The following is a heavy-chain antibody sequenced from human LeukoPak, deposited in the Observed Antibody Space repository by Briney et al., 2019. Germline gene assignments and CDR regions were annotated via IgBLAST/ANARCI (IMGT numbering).Heavy chain of an antibody. CDR1: GFTFSSYS. D-gene: IGHD3-22*01. Sequence: GGSLRLSCAASGFTFSSYSMNWVRQAPGKGLEWVSSITSSSSYIYYADSVKGRFTISRDNAKNSLYLQMNSLRAEDTAVYYCAGPFGYYDSGDYWGQGTLATVSS. CDR2: ITSSSSYI. V-gene: IGHV3-21*01. J-gene: IGHJ4*02. CDR3: AGPFGYYDSGDY.